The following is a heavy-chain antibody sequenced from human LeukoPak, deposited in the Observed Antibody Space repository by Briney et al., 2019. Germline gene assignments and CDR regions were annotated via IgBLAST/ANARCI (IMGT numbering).Heavy chain of an antibody. Sequence: GGSLRLSCAASGFSFSNYSIHWVRQAPGKGLEWVSNVSGSGIKTYYADSVKGRFTNSRDNSKNTVYLPMNRLSAEDTAVYYCAKRGDCSGTCTYDYWGQGTLVTVSS. CDR3: AKRGDCSGTCTYDY. D-gene: IGHD2-2*01. J-gene: IGHJ4*02. CDR1: GFSFSNYS. V-gene: IGHV3-23*01. CDR2: VSGSGIKT.